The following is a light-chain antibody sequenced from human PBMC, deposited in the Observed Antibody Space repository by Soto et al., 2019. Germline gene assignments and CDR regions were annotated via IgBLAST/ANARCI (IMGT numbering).Light chain of an antibody. CDR1: SSDVGDYNY. CDR2: AVS. CDR3: CSYMRNSLYV. Sequence: QSVLTQPASVSGSPGQSITISCTGTSSDVGDYNYVSWYQQHPGKAPKLMISAVSNRPSGVSDRFSGSKSGNTASLTISGLQAEGEADYYCSYMRNSLYVFGTGTKLTVL. J-gene: IGLJ1*01. V-gene: IGLV2-14*01.